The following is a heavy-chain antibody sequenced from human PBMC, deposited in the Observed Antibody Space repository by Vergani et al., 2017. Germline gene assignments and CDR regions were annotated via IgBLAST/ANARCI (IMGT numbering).Heavy chain of an antibody. D-gene: IGHD3-22*01. CDR2: IYYSGST. Sequence: QLQLQQSGPGLVQPSQTLSLTCIVSGDSSNNDDYYWSWTRQPPGKGLEWIGYIYYSGSTYQNPSLESRLTMSLDTSRTQFSLNLISVTAGDTAVYYCARVAGGSGGYYLGWGQGTPVTVSS. V-gene: IGHV4-30-4*08. CDR1: GDSSNNDDYY. J-gene: IGHJ4*02. CDR3: ARVAGGSGGYYLG.